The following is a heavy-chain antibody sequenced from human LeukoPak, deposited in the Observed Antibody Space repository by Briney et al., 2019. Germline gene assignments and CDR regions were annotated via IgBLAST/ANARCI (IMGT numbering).Heavy chain of an antibody. CDR1: GFTFSSYA. J-gene: IGHJ4*02. CDR3: AKSGVVVVAQNYYFDY. D-gene: IGHD2-15*01. Sequence: GGSLRLSCAASGFTFSSYAMSWVRQAPGKGLEWVSAISGSGGSTYYADSVKGRFTISRDNSKNTLYLQMNSLRAEDTAVYYCAKSGVVVVAQNYYFDYWGQGTLVTVSS. CDR2: ISGSGGST. V-gene: IGHV3-23*01.